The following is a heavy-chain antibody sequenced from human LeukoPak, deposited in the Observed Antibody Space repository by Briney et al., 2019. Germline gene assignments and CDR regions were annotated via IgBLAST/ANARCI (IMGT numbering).Heavy chain of an antibody. CDR3: ARGGQSSSWRDWFDP. Sequence: SETLSLTCTVSGGSISSYYWSWLRQPPGKGLEWVGGIYHSGSTYYNPSLKSRVTISVDTSKNQFSLKLSSVTAADTAVYYCARGGQSSSWRDWFDPWGQGTLVTVSS. V-gene: IGHV4-59*08. CDR2: IYHSGST. D-gene: IGHD6-13*01. J-gene: IGHJ5*02. CDR1: GGSISSYY.